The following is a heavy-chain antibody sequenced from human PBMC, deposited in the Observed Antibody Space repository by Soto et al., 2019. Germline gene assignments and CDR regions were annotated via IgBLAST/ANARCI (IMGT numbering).Heavy chain of an antibody. CDR3: ARDRGVTTTKKADYGMDV. Sequence: QVQLQESGPGLVKPSETLSLTCTVSGGSISSYYWSWIRQPAGKGLEWIGRIYTSGSTNYNPSLKRRVTMSVDTSKNQFSLKLSSVTAADTAVYYCARDRGVTTTKKADYGMDVWGQGTTVTVSS. D-gene: IGHD4-17*01. J-gene: IGHJ6*02. CDR1: GGSISSYY. V-gene: IGHV4-4*07. CDR2: IYTSGST.